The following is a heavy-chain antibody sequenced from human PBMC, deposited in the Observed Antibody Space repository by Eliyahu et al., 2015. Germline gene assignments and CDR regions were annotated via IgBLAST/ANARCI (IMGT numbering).Heavy chain of an antibody. CDR1: GFTFSSYA. Sequence: EVQLLDSGGGLVQPGGSLRLSCAASGFTFSSYAMTWVRQAPGKGLQWVSAISGSGNSIYYADSVKGRFTISRDNSKNTVYLQMNSLRAEDTAVYYCVKNAREGQPYYDSWGRGTMVTVSS. D-gene: IGHD3-22*01. CDR2: ISGSGNSI. V-gene: IGHV3-23*01. CDR3: VKNAREGQPYYDS. J-gene: IGHJ3*01.